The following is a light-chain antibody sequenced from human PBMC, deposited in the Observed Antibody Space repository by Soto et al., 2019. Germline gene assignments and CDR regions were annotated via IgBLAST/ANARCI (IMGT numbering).Light chain of an antibody. CDR3: QQYNNWPPRT. J-gene: IGKJ1*01. V-gene: IGKV3-15*01. CDR2: GAS. Sequence: EIVMTQSPATLSVSPGERATLSCRASQSVSSNLAWYQQKPGQAPRLLIYGASTRATGIPARFSGSGSGTEFTLTISSLQSEDLSVYYCQQYNNWPPRTFGQGKKVEIK. CDR1: QSVSSN.